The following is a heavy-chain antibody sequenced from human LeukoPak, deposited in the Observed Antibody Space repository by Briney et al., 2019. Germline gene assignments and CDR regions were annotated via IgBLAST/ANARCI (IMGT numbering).Heavy chain of an antibody. CDR2: IRSKTYGGTT. D-gene: IGHD3-10*01. V-gene: IGHV3-49*04. J-gene: IGHJ4*02. Sequence: GGSLRLSCTASGFTFGDYAMNWVRQAPGKGLEWVGFIRSKTYGGTTEYAASVKGRFTISRDDSKSIAYLQMNSLKTEDTAVYYCTTYLGVMDLSYLQYWGQGTLVTVSS. CDR3: TTYLGVMDLSYLQY. CDR1: GFTFGDYA.